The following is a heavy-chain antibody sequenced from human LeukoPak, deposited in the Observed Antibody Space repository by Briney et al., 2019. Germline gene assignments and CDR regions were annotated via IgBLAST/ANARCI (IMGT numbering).Heavy chain of an antibody. CDR3: ARDIGITIFGVVISGENWFDP. D-gene: IGHD3-3*01. Sequence: ASVEVSCKASGYTFTGYYMHWVRQAPGQGLEWMGWINPNSGGTNYAQKFQGRVTMTRDTSISTAYMELSRLRSDDTAVYYCARDIGITIFGVVISGENWFDPWGQGTLVTVSS. J-gene: IGHJ5*02. CDR2: INPNSGGT. CDR1: GYTFTGYY. V-gene: IGHV1-2*02.